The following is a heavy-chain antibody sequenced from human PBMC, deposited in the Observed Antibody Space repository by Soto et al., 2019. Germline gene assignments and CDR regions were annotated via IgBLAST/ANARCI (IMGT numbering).Heavy chain of an antibody. Sequence: GASVKVSCKASGYMFVTYGINWVRQAPGQGLEWMGWISAYNGNTKYAQNLQGRVTMTTDASTSTAYMEMRSLRSDDTAVYYRARDLDGSGSYYTDYWGPGTLVTVSS. D-gene: IGHD3-10*01. CDR3: ARDLDGSGSYYTDY. CDR2: ISAYNGNT. CDR1: GYMFVTYG. J-gene: IGHJ4*02. V-gene: IGHV1-18*01.